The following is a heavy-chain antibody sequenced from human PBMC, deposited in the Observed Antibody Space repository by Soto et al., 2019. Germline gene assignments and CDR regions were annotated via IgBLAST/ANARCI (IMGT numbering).Heavy chain of an antibody. CDR2: INSDGSST. V-gene: IGHV3-74*01. D-gene: IGHD6-19*01. J-gene: IGHJ3*02. CDR1: GFTFSSYW. CDR3: ARDAYSSGGGHAFDI. Sequence: EVQLVESGGGLVQPGGSLRLSCAASGFTFSSYWMHWVRQAPGKGLVWVSRINSDGSSTSYADSVKGRFTISRDNAKNTRYLRMKSLRAEHTAVYYCARDAYSSGGGHAFDIWGQGTMVTVSS.